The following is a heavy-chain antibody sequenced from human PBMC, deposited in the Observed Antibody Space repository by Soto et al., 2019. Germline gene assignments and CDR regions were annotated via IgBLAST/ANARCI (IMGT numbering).Heavy chain of an antibody. CDR3: ARHVEGLGELFLSWFDP. J-gene: IGHJ5*02. CDR1: GGSFSGYY. CDR2: INHSGST. V-gene: IGHV4-34*01. D-gene: IGHD3-16*01. Sequence: PSETLSLTCAVYGGSFSGYYWTWIRQPPGTGLEWIGEINHSGSTNYNPSLKSRVTISVDASKNQFSLKLTSVTAADTSVYYCARHVEGLGELFLSWFDPWGQGTLVTSPQ.